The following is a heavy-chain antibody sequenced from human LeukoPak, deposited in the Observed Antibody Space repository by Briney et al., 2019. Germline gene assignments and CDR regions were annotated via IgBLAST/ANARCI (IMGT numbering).Heavy chain of an antibody. J-gene: IGHJ4*02. Sequence: GSLRLSCAASGFTFSSYAMSWIRQPPGKGLEWIGEINHSGSTNYNPSLKSRVTISVDTSKNQFSLKLSSVTAADTAVYYCARGGGYCSSTSCYAFDYWGQGTLVTVSS. D-gene: IGHD2-2*01. CDR1: GFTFSSYA. V-gene: IGHV4-34*01. CDR2: INHSGST. CDR3: ARGGGYCSSTSCYAFDY.